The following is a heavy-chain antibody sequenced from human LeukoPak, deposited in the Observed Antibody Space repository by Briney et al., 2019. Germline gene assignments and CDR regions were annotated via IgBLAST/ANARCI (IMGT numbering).Heavy chain of an antibody. D-gene: IGHD3-22*01. CDR1: GGTFSSYA. V-gene: IGHV1-69*13. Sequence: PSVKVSCEASGGTFSSYAISWVRHAPGQGHEWVGGIIPTFGTANYAQKFQGRVTITSDESTSTAYIELRSLRSEETPVYYCARGKRPAAYYYGSSGYSYYFDYWGEGTLVTVSS. J-gene: IGHJ4*02. CDR2: IIPTFGTA. CDR3: ARGKRPAAYYYGSSGYSYYFDY.